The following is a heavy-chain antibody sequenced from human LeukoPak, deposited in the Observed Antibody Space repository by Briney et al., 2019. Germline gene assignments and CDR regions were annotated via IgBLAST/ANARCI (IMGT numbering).Heavy chain of an antibody. J-gene: IGHJ4*02. V-gene: IGHV3-15*01. CDR2: IKNKTDGETT. D-gene: IGHD3-10*01. Sequence: GGSLRLSCAASGFTFSSYGMHWVRQAPGKGLEWVGRIKNKTDGETTDYATPVKGRFIISRDDSKNTLYLQMNSLKTEDTAVYYCTTILLWFGELIVDYWGQGTLVTVSS. CDR1: GFTFSSYG. CDR3: TTILLWFGELIVDY.